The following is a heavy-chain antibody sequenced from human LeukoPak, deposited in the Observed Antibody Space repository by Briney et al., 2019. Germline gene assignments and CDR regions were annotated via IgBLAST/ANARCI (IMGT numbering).Heavy chain of an antibody. Sequence: PGRSLRLSCAASGFTFSSYAMHWVRQAPGKGLEWVAVISYDGSNKYYADSVKGRFTISRDNSKNTLYLQMNSLRAEDTAVYYCAREVFAGPFDYWGQGTLVTVSS. CDR2: ISYDGSNK. CDR3: AREVFAGPFDY. V-gene: IGHV3-30-3*01. J-gene: IGHJ4*02. CDR1: GFTFSSYA. D-gene: IGHD6-13*01.